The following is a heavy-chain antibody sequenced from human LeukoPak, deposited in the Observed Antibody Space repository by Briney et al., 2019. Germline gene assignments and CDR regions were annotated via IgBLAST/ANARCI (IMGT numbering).Heavy chain of an antibody. V-gene: IGHV4-4*02. D-gene: IGHD4-23*01. CDR2: IFHSGST. Sequence: PSETLSLTCAVSGDSLNNGKWWSWVRQPPGKGLEWIGEIFHSGSTNYNPSLKSRLTMSVDKSNNQFSLRLSSVTAADTAVYYCVYGGNSGDWLYWGQGTLVTVSS. J-gene: IGHJ4*02. CDR1: GDSLNNGKW. CDR3: VYGGNSGDWLY.